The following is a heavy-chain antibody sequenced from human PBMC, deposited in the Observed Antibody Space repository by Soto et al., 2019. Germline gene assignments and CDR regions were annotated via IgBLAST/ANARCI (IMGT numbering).Heavy chain of an antibody. CDR2: IYYSGST. CDR3: ARRRGYCSGGSCGTPQVIDY. Sequence: SETLSLTCTVSGGSISSSSYYWGWIRQPPGKGLEWIGSIYYSGSTYYNPSLKSRVTISVDTSKNQFSLKLSSVTAADTAVYYCARRRGYCSGGSCGTPQVIDYWGQGTLVTVSS. D-gene: IGHD2-15*01. CDR1: GGSISSSSYY. J-gene: IGHJ4*02. V-gene: IGHV4-39*01.